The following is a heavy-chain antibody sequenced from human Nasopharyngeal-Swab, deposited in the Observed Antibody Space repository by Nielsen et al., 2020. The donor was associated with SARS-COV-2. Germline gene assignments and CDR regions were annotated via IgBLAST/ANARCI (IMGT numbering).Heavy chain of an antibody. J-gene: IGHJ3*02. Sequence: SETLSLTCAISGDSVSSNSAAWNWIRQSPSRGLEWLGRTYYRSKWYNDYAVSVKSRITINPDTSKNQFSLKLSSVTAADTAVYYCARAGPYYYGSGPDAFDIWGQGTMVTVSS. V-gene: IGHV6-1*01. CDR2: TYYRSKWYN. CDR1: GDSVSSNSAA. CDR3: ARAGPYYYGSGPDAFDI. D-gene: IGHD3-10*01.